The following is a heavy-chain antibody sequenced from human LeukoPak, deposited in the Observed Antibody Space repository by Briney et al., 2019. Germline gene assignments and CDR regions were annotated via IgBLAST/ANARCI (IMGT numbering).Heavy chain of an antibody. V-gene: IGHV4-30-2*01. CDR1: GGSISSGGYS. CDR2: IYHSGST. Sequence: SETLSLTCAVSGGSISSGGYSWSWIRQPPGKGLEWIGYIYHSGSTYYNPSLKSRVTISVDRSKNQFSLKLSSVTAADTAVYYCARATLVEGYDFWSGYPNWFDPWGQGTLVTVSS. CDR3: ARATLVEGYDFWSGYPNWFDP. D-gene: IGHD3-3*01. J-gene: IGHJ5*02.